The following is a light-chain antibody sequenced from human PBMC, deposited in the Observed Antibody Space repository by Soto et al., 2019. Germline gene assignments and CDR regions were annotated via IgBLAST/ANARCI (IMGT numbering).Light chain of an antibody. J-gene: IGKJ4*01. Sequence: DIVMTQSHDSLAVSLGERTTINCKSSQSVLHSSNKNNYLSWYQQKPGQPPKLLISWASTRESGVPDRFSGSGSATDFTLTISSLQAEDVAVYYCQQCYSRPLTFGGGTKVDIK. CDR3: QQCYSRPLT. CDR2: WAS. V-gene: IGKV4-1*01. CDR1: QSVLHSSNKNNY.